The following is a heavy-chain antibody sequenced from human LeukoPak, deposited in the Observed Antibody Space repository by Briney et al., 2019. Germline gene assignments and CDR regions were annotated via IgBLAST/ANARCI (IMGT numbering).Heavy chain of an antibody. CDR1: GGSFSGYY. CDR2: INHSGST. Sequence: SETLSLTCAVYGGSFSGYYWSWIRQPPGKGLEWIGEINHSGSTNYNPSLKSRVTISVDTTKNQFSLKLSSVTAADTDVYYGARKTSYYDSSGYCYTFDYWGQGTLVTVSS. J-gene: IGHJ4*02. V-gene: IGHV4-34*01. D-gene: IGHD3-22*01. CDR3: ARKTSYYDSSGYCYTFDY.